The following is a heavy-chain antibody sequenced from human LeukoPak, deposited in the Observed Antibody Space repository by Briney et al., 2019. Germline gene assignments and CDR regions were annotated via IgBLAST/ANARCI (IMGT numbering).Heavy chain of an antibody. CDR1: GYSFTSYW. D-gene: IGHD6-19*01. CDR3: ASAVGQWLGAYYFDY. J-gene: IGHJ4*02. Sequence: GEALKISCKGSGYSFTSYWIGWGRPMPGKGVGWMGIIYPGDSDTRYSPSFQGQVTISADKSISTAYLQWSSLKASDTAMYYCASAVGQWLGAYYFDYWGQGTLVTVSS. V-gene: IGHV5-51*01. CDR2: IYPGDSDT.